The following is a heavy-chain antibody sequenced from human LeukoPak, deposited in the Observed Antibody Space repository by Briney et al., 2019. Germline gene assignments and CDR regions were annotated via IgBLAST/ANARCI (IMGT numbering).Heavy chain of an antibody. CDR1: GFTFSEYS. CDR2: IRANGRDT. Sequence: GGSLRLSCAASGFTFSEYSLSWVRQAPGKGLEWVSNIRANGRDTYYTDSVKGRFTISRDNSKNTLYLEMNSLRAEDTAVYYCAKGGYTTSFDRWGQGTLVTVSS. CDR3: AKGGYTTSFDR. J-gene: IGHJ5*02. D-gene: IGHD2-15*01. V-gene: IGHV3-23*01.